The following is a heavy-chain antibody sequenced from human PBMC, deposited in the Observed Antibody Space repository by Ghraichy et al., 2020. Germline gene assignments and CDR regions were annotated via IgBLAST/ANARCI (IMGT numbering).Heavy chain of an antibody. CDR3: ANWGGTSEGFYGSLDY. Sequence: GGSLRLSCATSGFIFSNYAMTWVRQARGKGLEWVSSINARGGSTYYADPVKGRFTISRDNSKNTLYLQMNNLRDEDTAVYYCANWGGTSEGFYGSLDYWGQGTLLTVFS. CDR2: INARGGST. CDR1: GFIFSNYA. D-gene: IGHD3-10*01. V-gene: IGHV3-23*01. J-gene: IGHJ4*02.